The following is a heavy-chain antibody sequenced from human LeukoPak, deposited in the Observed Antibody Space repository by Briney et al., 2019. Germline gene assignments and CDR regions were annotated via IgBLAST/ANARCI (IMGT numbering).Heavy chain of an antibody. CDR2: IYTSGST. CDR1: GGSISSGSYY. D-gene: IGHD4-11*01. CDR3: ARVVRPMTTEYYFDY. Sequence: SETLPLTGTVSGGSISSGSYYWSWIRQPAGKGLEWIGRIYTSGSTDYNPSLKSRVTISVDTSKNQFSLKLSSVTAADTAVYYCARVVRPMTTEYYFDYWGQGTLVTVSS. J-gene: IGHJ4*02. V-gene: IGHV4-61*02.